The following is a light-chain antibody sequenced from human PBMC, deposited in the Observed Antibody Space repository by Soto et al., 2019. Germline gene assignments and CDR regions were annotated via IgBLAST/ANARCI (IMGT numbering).Light chain of an antibody. CDR3: QHYNNWPPTWT. CDR1: QSVGSN. V-gene: IGKV3-15*01. CDR2: GAS. Sequence: DMMMNQSPATLAVSPGERATLSGSASQSVGSNLAWYQQKPGQAPRLLIYGASTRATGIPARFSGSGSGTEFTLTISSLQSEDFAVYYCQHYNNWPPTWTFGQGSKVDNK. J-gene: IGKJ1*01.